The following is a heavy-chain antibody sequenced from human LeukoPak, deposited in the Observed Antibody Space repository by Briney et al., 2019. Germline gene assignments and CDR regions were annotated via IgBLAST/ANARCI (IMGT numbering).Heavy chain of an antibody. J-gene: IGHJ4*02. CDR1: GFRFSSYG. CDR3: ASLIAPLTAIGSYYFDY. D-gene: IGHD2-2*02. V-gene: IGHV3-30*02. Sequence: GGSLRLSCAASGFRFSSYGMHWVRQAPGKGLDWVAYIRYDGINEYYADSVKGRFTISRDNAKNSLYLQMNSLRAEDTAVYYCASLIAPLTAIGSYYFDYWGQGTLVTVSS. CDR2: IRYDGINE.